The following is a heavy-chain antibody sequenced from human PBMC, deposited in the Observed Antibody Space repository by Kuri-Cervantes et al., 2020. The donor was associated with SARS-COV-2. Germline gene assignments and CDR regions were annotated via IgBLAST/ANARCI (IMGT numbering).Heavy chain of an antibody. CDR2: ISAYNGNT. J-gene: IGHJ6*03. Sequence: ASVKVSCKASGYTFTNYGISWVRQAPGEGLEWMGWISAYNGNTNYAQKFQGRVTLTTDTSTSTAYMELRSLRSDDTAVYYCARVVVGYCSGGSCPGYMDVWGKGTTVTVSS. V-gene: IGHV1-18*01. CDR3: ARVVVGYCSGGSCPGYMDV. D-gene: IGHD2-15*01. CDR1: GYTFTNYG.